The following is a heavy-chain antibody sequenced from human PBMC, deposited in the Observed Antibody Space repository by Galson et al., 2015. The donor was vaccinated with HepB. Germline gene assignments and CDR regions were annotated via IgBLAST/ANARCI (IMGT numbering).Heavy chain of an antibody. Sequence: SLRLSCAASGFTFSSYGMHWVRQAPGKGLEWVAVIWYDGSNKYYADSVKGRFTISRDNSKNTLYLQMNSLRAEDTAVYYCARDHPSTSHRLLNDAFDIWGQGTMVTVSS. D-gene: IGHD2-2*01. CDR3: ARDHPSTSHRLLNDAFDI. CDR2: IWYDGSNK. J-gene: IGHJ3*02. V-gene: IGHV3-33*01. CDR1: GFTFSSYG.